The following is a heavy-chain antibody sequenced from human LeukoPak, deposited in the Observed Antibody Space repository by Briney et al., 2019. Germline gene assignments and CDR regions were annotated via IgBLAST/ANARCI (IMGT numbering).Heavy chain of an antibody. J-gene: IGHJ4*02. Sequence: PSETLSLTCTVSGGSISSGGYYWSWIRQHPGKGLEWIGYIYYSGSTNYNPSLKSRVTISVDTSKNQFSLKLSSVTAADTAVYYCARRTMGATVFDYWGQGTLVTVSS. CDR2: IYYSGST. CDR1: GGSISSGGYY. D-gene: IGHD1-26*01. CDR3: ARRTMGATVFDY. V-gene: IGHV4-61*08.